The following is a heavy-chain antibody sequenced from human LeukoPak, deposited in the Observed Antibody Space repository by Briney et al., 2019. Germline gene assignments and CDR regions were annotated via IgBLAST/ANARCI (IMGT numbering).Heavy chain of an antibody. J-gene: IGHJ4*02. CDR3: ATYYDILSGYTFDY. Sequence: PSETLSLTCTVSGGSISRSNWWSWVRLPPGKGLEWIGEIHDTGSTNYNPPLKSRVTMSLDKSKNQFSLNLNSVTAADTAVYYCATYYDILSGYTFDYWGQGTLVAVSS. CDR1: GGSISRSNW. D-gene: IGHD3-9*01. CDR2: IHDTGST. V-gene: IGHV4-4*02.